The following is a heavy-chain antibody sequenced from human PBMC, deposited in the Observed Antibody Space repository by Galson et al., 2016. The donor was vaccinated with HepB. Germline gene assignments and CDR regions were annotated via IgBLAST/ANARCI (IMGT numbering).Heavy chain of an antibody. V-gene: IGHV3-48*02. CDR1: GFTFTTFT. D-gene: IGHD4/OR15-4a*01. J-gene: IGHJ4*02. Sequence: SLRLSCAAAGFTFTTFTMNWVRQAPGKGLEWVSSLSGSGTTIYYAASVKGRFTISRDNARNSLYLQMNSLRDEDTAVYYCVRGEGLTDFWGQGTLVTVSS. CDR3: VRGEGLTDF. CDR2: LSGSGTTI.